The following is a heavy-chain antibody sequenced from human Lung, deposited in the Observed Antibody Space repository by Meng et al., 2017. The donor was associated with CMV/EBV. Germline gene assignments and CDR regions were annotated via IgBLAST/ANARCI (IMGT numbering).Heavy chain of an antibody. CDR3: ARGKQDAWELLAY. CDR2: IDDSGST. V-gene: IGHV4-4*02. D-gene: IGHD1-26*01. Sequence: VPLPEAGPRLGYSAGALSLTCGVSGASISINIRWTGVRQPPGKGLEWIGDIDDSGSTNYNPSLNSRISISLDKSKNHFSLKVNSVTAADTAVYYCARGKQDAWELLAYWGQGALVTVSS. CDR1: GASISINIR. J-gene: IGHJ4*02.